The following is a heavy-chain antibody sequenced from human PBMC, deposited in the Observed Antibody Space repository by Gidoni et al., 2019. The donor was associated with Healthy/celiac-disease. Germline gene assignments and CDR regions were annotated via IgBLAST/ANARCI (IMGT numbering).Heavy chain of an antibody. J-gene: IGHJ4*02. D-gene: IGHD2-15*01. Sequence: QVQLVESGGGLVKPGGSLRLSCAASGFSFNDYYISWIRQAPGKGLEWVSYISSSSTYTNYADSVKGRFTISRDNAKNSLYLQMNSLRVEDTAVYYCARDCFGDCSGGSPFDYWGQGTLVTVSS. V-gene: IGHV3-11*06. CDR2: ISSSSTYT. CDR1: GFSFNDYY. CDR3: ARDCFGDCSGGSPFDY.